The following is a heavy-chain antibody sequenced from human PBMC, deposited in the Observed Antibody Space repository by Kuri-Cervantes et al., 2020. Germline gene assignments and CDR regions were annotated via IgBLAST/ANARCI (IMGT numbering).Heavy chain of an antibody. CDR2: IYYSGST. CDR3: ARGGWLLPQRRGHYMDV. Sequence: ESLKISCTVSGGSISSSSYYWGWIRQPPGKGLEWIGSIYYSGSTNYNPSLKSRVTISVDTSKNRFSLKLSSVTAADTAVYYCARGGWLLPQRRGHYMDVWGKGTTVTVSS. CDR1: GGSISSSSYY. D-gene: IGHD3-22*01. V-gene: IGHV4-39*07. J-gene: IGHJ6*03.